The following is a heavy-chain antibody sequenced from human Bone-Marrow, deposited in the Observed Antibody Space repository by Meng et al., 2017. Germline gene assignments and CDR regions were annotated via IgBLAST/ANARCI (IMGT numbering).Heavy chain of an antibody. D-gene: IGHD6-19*01. V-gene: IGHV3-20*04. CDR1: GFTFDDYG. J-gene: IGHJ6*02. CDR2: INWNGGST. CDR3: ARDIAVAGIFYYYYGMDV. Sequence: GGSLRLSCAASGFTFDDYGMSWVRQAPGKGLEWVSGINWNGGSTGYADSVKGRFTISRDNAKNSLYLQMNSLRAEDTAVYYCARDIAVAGIFYYYYGMDVWGQGTTVTVSS.